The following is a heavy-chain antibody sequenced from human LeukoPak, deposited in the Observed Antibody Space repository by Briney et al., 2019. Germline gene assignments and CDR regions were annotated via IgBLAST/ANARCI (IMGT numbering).Heavy chain of an antibody. CDR3: ARIDSSSWPFDF. CDR2: IYYSGST. Sequence: SETLSLTCTVSGGSISSSSYYWGWIRQPPGKGLEWIGSIYYSGSTYYNPSLKSRVTISVDTSKNQFSLKLSSVTAADTAMYYCARIDSSSWPFDFWGQGTLVSVSS. J-gene: IGHJ4*02. CDR1: GGSISSSSYY. D-gene: IGHD6-13*01. V-gene: IGHV4-39*01.